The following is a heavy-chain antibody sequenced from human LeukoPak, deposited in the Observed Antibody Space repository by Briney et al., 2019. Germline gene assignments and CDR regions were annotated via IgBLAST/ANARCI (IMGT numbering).Heavy chain of an antibody. D-gene: IGHD3-3*01. CDR2: IWYDGSNK. CDR1: GFTFSSYG. CDR3: SRSRPRPDYDFWSGYYFPWFEP. V-gene: IGHV3-33*01. Sequence: PGGSLRLSCAASGFTFSSYGMHWVRQAPGKGLEWVAVIWYDGSNKYYADSVKGRFTISRDNSKNTLYLQMNSLRAEDTAVYYCSRSRPRPDYDFWSGYYFPWFEPCGQGTLVTVSS. J-gene: IGHJ5*02.